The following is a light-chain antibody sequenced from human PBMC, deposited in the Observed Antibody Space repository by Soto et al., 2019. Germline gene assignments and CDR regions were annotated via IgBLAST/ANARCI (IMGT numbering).Light chain of an antibody. J-gene: IGKJ2*01. CDR2: AAS. CDR3: QQSYSTPPYT. Sequence: DIQMTQSPSSLSASVGDRVTITCRPSQSISSYLNWYQQKPGKAPKLLIYAASSLQSGVPSRFSGSGSGTDFTLTISSLQPEDFATYYCQQSYSTPPYTFGQGTKVDIK. CDR1: QSISSY. V-gene: IGKV1-39*01.